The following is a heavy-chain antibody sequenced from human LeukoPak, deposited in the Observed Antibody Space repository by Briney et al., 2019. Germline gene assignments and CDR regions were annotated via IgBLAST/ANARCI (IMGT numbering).Heavy chain of an antibody. D-gene: IGHD2-15*01. Sequence: ASVKVSCKASGYTFTGYYMHWVRQAPGQGLEWMGWINPNSGGTNYAQKFQGRVTMTRDTSISTAYMELSRLRSDDTAVYYCARGIVVVVAATLLVWFDPWGQGTLVTVSS. V-gene: IGHV1-2*02. CDR2: INPNSGGT. CDR1: GYTFTGYY. CDR3: ARGIVVVVAATLLVWFDP. J-gene: IGHJ5*02.